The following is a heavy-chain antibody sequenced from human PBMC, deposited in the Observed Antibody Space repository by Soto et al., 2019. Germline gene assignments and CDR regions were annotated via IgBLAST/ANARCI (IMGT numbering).Heavy chain of an antibody. CDR2: ISSSGSTI. CDR1: GFTFSDYY. Sequence: QVQLVESGGGLVKPGGSLRLSCAASGFTFSDYYMSWIRQAPGKGLEWVSYISSSGSTIYYADSVKGRFTISRDNAKNARYRQMNSLRAEDTAVYYCARKYLRGIADAVPGYWGQGTLVTVSS. J-gene: IGHJ4*02. V-gene: IGHV3-11*01. CDR3: ARKYLRGIADAVPGY. D-gene: IGHD6-13*01.